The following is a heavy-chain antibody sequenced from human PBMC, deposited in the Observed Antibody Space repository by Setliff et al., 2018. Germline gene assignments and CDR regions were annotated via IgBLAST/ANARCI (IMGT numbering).Heavy chain of an antibody. CDR1: GYTFTSYG. CDR3: ARDGGYCSGGSCYGLDY. Sequence: ASVKVSCKASGYTFTSYGISWVRQAPGQGLEWMGWISAYNGNTNYSQKFQGRVTITRDTSASTAYMELSSLRSEDTAVYYCARDGGYCSGGSCYGLDYWGQGTLVTVSS. CDR2: ISAYNGNT. D-gene: IGHD2-15*01. V-gene: IGHV1-18*01. J-gene: IGHJ4*02.